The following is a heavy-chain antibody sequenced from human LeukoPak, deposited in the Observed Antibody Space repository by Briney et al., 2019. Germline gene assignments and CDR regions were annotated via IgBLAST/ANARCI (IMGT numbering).Heavy chain of an antibody. CDR3: ARGEVVPAAIGAFDI. D-gene: IGHD2-2*01. V-gene: IGHV1-69*06. CDR1: GGTFSSYA. Sequence: SVKVSCKASGGTFSSYAISWGRQAPGQGLEWMGGIIPIFGTANYAQKFQGRVTITADKSTSTAYMELSSLRSEDTAVYYCARGEVVPAAIGAFDIWGQGTMVTVSS. CDR2: IIPIFGTA. J-gene: IGHJ3*02.